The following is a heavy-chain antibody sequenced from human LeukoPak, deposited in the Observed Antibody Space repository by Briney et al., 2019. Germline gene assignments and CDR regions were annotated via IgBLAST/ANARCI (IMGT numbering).Heavy chain of an antibody. J-gene: IGHJ4*02. CDR2: IYTSGST. CDR3: ARSIGSCSGGSCSYYFDY. CDR1: GGSISSYY. V-gene: IGHV4-4*07. D-gene: IGHD2-15*01. Sequence: SETLSLTCTVSGGSISSYYWNWIRQPAGKGLEWIGRIYTSGSTNYNPSLKSRVTMSVDTSKNQFSLKLSSVTAADTAVYYCARSIGSCSGGSCSYYFDYWGQGTLVTVSS.